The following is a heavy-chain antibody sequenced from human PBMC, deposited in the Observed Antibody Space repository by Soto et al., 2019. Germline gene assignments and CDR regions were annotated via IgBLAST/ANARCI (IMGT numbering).Heavy chain of an antibody. J-gene: IGHJ4*02. D-gene: IGHD2-21*01. CDR1: VRYPNAHY. CDR3: VTSNSLFHSYYDN. V-gene: IGHV4-34*01. Sequence: SETPSLPCEFYVRYPNAHYWTMIRPAPGNGLEWIGQINHSGTIHYNPSLESRLSVSADRSKRQFYLTLTSVTAADAAMYYCVTSNSLFHSYYDNWGEGTLVT. CDR2: INHSGTI.